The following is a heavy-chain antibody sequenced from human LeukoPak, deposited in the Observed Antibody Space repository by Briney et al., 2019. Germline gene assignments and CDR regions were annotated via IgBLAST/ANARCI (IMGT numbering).Heavy chain of an antibody. J-gene: IGHJ5*02. Sequence: RPSETLSLTCTVSGGSISSYYWSWIRQPPGKGLEWIGYIYYSGSTNYNPSLKSRVTISVDTSKNQFSLKLSSVTAADTAVYYCARVIEFPNPLFDPWGQGTLVTVSS. V-gene: IGHV4-59*01. CDR1: GGSISSYY. CDR2: IYYSGST. CDR3: ARVIEFPNPLFDP. D-gene: IGHD1-14*01.